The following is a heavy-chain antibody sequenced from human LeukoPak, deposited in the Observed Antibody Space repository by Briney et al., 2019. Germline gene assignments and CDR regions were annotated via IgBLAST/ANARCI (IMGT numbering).Heavy chain of an antibody. J-gene: IGHJ2*01. Sequence: GGSLRLSCVASRFTFSRYAMSWVRQAAGNGLEWVSAIRADGGNTYYADSVKGRFAVSRDNSKNTLFLQMNSLRAEDTAAYYCAKSPQWEPRYFEFWGRGTLVTVSS. V-gene: IGHV3-23*01. D-gene: IGHD1-26*01. CDR1: RFTFSRYA. CDR2: IRADGGNT. CDR3: AKSPQWEPRYFEF.